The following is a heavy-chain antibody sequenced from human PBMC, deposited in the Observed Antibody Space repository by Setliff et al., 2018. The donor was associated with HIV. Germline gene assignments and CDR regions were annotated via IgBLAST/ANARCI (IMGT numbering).Heavy chain of an antibody. D-gene: IGHD6-6*01. Sequence: GESLKISCKGSGYSFTNYWVGWVRQMPGRGLEWMGIIYPIDSDTKYSPSFWGRVTISVDKSTNTAYLHWNSLRPADTAMYYCARHRASSSGFPLDFWGQGILVTVSS. CDR2: IYPIDSDT. CDR3: ARHRASSSGFPLDF. J-gene: IGHJ4*02. CDR1: GYSFTNYW. V-gene: IGHV5-51*01.